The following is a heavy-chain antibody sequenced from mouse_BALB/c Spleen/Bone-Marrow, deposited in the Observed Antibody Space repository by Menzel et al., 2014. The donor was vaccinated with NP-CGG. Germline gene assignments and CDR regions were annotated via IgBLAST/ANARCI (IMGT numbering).Heavy chain of an antibody. V-gene: IGHV5-12-2*01. CDR1: GFTFSSYT. J-gene: IGHJ2*01. D-gene: IGHD1-2*01. CDR2: ISNSGGST. CDR3: ARRSAATYYFDY. Sequence: EVKLVESGGGLVQPGGSLKLSCAASGFTFSSYTMSWVRQTPEKRLEWVAYISNSGGSTYYPDTVKGRFTISRDNAKNTLYLQMSNLKSEDTAMYYCARRSAATYYFDYWGQGTTLTVSS.